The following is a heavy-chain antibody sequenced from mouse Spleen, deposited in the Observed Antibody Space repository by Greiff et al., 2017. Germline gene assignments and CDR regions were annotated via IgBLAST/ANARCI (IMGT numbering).Heavy chain of an antibody. CDR1: GYTFTSYW. Sequence: QVQLQQPGAELVKPGASVKLSCKASGYTFTSYWMQWVKQRPGQGLEWIGEIDPSDSYTNYNQKFKGKATLTVDTSSSTAYMQLSSLTSEDSAVYYCAREGDEGDYWGQGSTLTVSS. J-gene: IGHJ2*01. CDR2: IDPSDSYT. D-gene: IGHD3-3*01. CDR3: AREGDEGDY. V-gene: IGHV1-50*01.